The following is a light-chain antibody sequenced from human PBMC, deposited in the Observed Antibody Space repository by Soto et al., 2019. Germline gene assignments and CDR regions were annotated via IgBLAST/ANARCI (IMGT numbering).Light chain of an antibody. Sequence: DIVMTQSPDSLAVSLGERATINCKSSQSVLYSSNNKNYLAWYQQKPGKPPKLLIHWASTREAGVPDRFSGSGSGTDFTFTISSLQAEDVAVYYCHQYYAVPQTFGGGTKVEIK. V-gene: IGKV4-1*01. CDR2: WAS. CDR3: HQYYAVPQT. CDR1: QSVLYSSNNKNY. J-gene: IGKJ4*01.